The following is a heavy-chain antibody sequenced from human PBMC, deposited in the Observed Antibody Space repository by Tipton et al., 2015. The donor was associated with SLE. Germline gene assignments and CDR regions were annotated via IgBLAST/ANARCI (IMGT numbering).Heavy chain of an antibody. V-gene: IGHV4-38-2*01. Sequence: TLSLTCAVSGYSISSGYYWGWIRQPPGKGLEWIGNIYHSGSIYYNPSLKSRVTISVDTSKSQFSLKLSSVTAADTAVYYCARLMDTAMGHFDYWGQGTLVTVSS. CDR2: IYHSGSI. CDR1: GYSISSGYY. D-gene: IGHD5-18*01. CDR3: ARLMDTAMGHFDY. J-gene: IGHJ4*02.